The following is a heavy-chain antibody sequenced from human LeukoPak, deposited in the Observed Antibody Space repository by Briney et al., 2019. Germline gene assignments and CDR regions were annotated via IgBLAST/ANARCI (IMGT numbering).Heavy chain of an antibody. D-gene: IGHD2-2*01. J-gene: IGHJ3*02. CDR3: ARHSEGPVNDAFDI. Sequence: KPGGSLRLSCAASGFSFSEYYMTWIRQAPGKGLEWVSNLSSSGRYTNYADSVRGRFTISRDNAKKSLYLQMNSLGAEDTAVYYCARHSEGPVNDAFDIWGQGTKVTVSS. CDR2: LSSSGRYT. CDR1: GFSFSEYY. V-gene: IGHV3-11*03.